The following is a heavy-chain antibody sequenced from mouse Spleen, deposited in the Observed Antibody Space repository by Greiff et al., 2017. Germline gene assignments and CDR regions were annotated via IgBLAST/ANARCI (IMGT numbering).Heavy chain of an antibody. V-gene: IGHV15-2*01. D-gene: IGHD2-10*02. CDR3: AREGYGNYAAWYFDV. CDR1: DSEVFPIAY. J-gene: IGHJ1*01. Sequence: QVQLKESGSELRSPGSSVKLSCKDFDSEVFPIAYMSWVRQKPGHGFEWIGGILPSIGRTIYGEKFEDKATLDADTLSNTAYLELNSLTSEDSAIYYCAREGYGNYAAWYFDVWGAGTTVTVSS. CDR2: ILPSIGRT.